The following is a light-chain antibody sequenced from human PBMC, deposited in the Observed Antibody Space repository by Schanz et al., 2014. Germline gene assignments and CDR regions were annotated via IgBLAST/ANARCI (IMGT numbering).Light chain of an antibody. V-gene: IGLV2-23*01. Sequence: QSALTQPASVSGSPGQSITISCTGTSSDVGSNNIVSWYQQHPGKAPKLMIYEGTKRPLGVSNRFSGSKSGNTASLTISGLQAEDEADYYCCSYAGSSTSWVFGGGTKLTVL. CDR3: CSYAGSSTSWV. CDR2: EGT. CDR1: SSDVGSNNI. J-gene: IGLJ3*02.